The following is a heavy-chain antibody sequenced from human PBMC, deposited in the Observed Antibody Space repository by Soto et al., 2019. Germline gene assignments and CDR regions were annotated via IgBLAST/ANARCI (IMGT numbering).Heavy chain of an antibody. CDR2: INHSGST. D-gene: IGHD3-3*01. V-gene: IGHV4-34*01. CDR1: GVSFSGYY. Sequence: SEPLSLTCAVYGVSFSGYYWSWIRQPPGKGLEWIGEINHSGSTNYNPSLKSRVTISVDTSKNQFSLKLSSVTAADTAVYYCARSRTILYYFDYWGQGTLGTVSA. J-gene: IGHJ4*02. CDR3: ARSRTILYYFDY.